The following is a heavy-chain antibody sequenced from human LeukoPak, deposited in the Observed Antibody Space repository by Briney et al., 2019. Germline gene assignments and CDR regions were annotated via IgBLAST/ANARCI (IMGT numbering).Heavy chain of an antibody. J-gene: IGHJ4*02. Sequence: ASVKVSCKASGFTFTSYGISWVRQAPGQGLEWMGWISAYNGNTNYAQKLQGRVTMTTDTSTSTAYMELRSLRSDDTAVYYCARVNGPRTSYYDFWSGYSPADYWGQGTLVTVSS. CDR3: ARVNGPRTSYYDFWSGYSPADY. D-gene: IGHD3-3*01. CDR2: ISAYNGNT. CDR1: GFTFTSYG. V-gene: IGHV1-18*01.